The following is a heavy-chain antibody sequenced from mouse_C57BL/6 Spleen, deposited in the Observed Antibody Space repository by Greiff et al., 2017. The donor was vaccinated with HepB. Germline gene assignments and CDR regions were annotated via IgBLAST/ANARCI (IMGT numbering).Heavy chain of an antibody. CDR3: ARGKGLYYELDY. CDR1: GFTFSSYA. Sequence: DVQLVESGGGLVKPGGSLKLSCAASGFTFSSYAMSWVRQTPEKRLEWVATISDGGSYTYYPDNVKGRITISRDNAKNNLYLQMSHLKSEDTAMYYCARGKGLYYELDYWGQGTTLTVSS. CDR2: ISDGGSYT. D-gene: IGHD2-4*01. J-gene: IGHJ2*01. V-gene: IGHV5-4*01.